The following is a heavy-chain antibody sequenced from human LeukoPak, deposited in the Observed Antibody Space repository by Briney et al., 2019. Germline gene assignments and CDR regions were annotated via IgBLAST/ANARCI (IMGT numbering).Heavy chain of an antibody. Sequence: SETLSLTCTVPGVSISPYYWSWIRQPPGKGLEWLAYIYYSGATNYNPSLMSRVTISVDTSKSQFSLKLDSVTAADTAVYYCARHGGSHFLYWGQGILVTASS. CDR3: ARHGGSHFLY. CDR2: IYYSGAT. V-gene: IGHV4-59*08. D-gene: IGHD3-16*01. CDR1: GVSISPYY. J-gene: IGHJ4*02.